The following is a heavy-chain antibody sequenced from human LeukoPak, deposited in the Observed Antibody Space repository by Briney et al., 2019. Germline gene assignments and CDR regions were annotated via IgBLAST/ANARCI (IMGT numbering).Heavy chain of an antibody. D-gene: IGHD3-22*01. CDR2: IYYSGRT. CDR1: GDSVSRSDSY. V-gene: IGHV4-39*01. Sequence: SETLSLTCSVSGDSVSRSDSYWDWLRQPPGKGLERIVTIYYSGRTYYSPSLKSRVTMSVDPSNNQFSLTLRSVTAADTAVYYCARRRYYDGSGYLEWGQGTLLSVSS. J-gene: IGHJ1*01. CDR3: ARRRYYDGSGYLE.